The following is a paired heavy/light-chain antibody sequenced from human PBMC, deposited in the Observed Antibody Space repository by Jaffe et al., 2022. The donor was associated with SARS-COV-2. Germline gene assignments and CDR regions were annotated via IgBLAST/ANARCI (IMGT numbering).Light chain of an antibody. CDR1: SSDVGAYKY. V-gene: IGLV2-8*01. CDR3: SSYAGSKPVV. Sequence: QSALTQPPSASGSPGQSVTISCTGTSSDVGAYKYVSWYQQHPGKAPKLMIYEVSKRPSGAPDRFSGSKSGNTASLTVSGLQAEDEADYYCSSYAGSKPVVFGGGTKLTVL. CDR2: EVS. J-gene: IGLJ2*01.
Heavy chain of an antibody. CDR3: ARGPYSGMDV. J-gene: IGHJ6*02. CDR1: GFTFSTYS. V-gene: IGHV3-48*02. CDR2: ISSSSNTI. Sequence: EVQLVESGGGLVQPGGSLRLSCAASGFTFSTYSMNWVRQAPGKGLEWVSYISSSSNTIYYADSVKGRLTISRDNDKKSLALQMNSLRDEDTAVYYCARGPYSGMDVWGQGTTVTVSS.